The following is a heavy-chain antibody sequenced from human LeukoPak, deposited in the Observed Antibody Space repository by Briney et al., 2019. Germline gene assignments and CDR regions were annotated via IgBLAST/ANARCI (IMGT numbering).Heavy chain of an antibody. Sequence: ASVKVSCKVSGYTVTEVSMQWVRQAPGKGLEWMGGFDPEEGEIVYAQKFQGRITMTEDTSTDTAYMDLSSLRPEDTATYYCATEAVSLVSSGYRNFDYWGQGTLVTVSS. CDR2: FDPEEGEI. CDR3: ATEAVSLVSSGYRNFDY. CDR1: GYTVTEVS. J-gene: IGHJ4*02. V-gene: IGHV1-24*01. D-gene: IGHD6-25*01.